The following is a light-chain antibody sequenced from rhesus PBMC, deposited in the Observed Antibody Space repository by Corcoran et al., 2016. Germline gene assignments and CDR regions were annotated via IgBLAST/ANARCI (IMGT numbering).Light chain of an antibody. J-gene: IGKJ1*01. CDR2: GAS. Sequence: DIIMTQSPATLALSPGERVTLSCRASQSVGSYLAWYHRKPGQAPRLLIYGASTMATGIPDRISGSGSATQFNLTSSSLESEDVGIYFCLQSSNWPWTFGQGTKVEIK. CDR3: LQSSNWPWT. CDR1: QSVGSY. V-gene: IGKV3-24*04.